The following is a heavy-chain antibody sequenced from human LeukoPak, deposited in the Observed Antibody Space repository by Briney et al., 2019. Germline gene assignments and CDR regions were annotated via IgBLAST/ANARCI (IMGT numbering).Heavy chain of an antibody. V-gene: IGHV1-2*02. D-gene: IGHD5-18*01. CDR3: ARARGYSYGNRFDC. J-gene: IGHJ4*02. Sequence: ASVKVSCKASGYTFTGYYMHWVRQAPGQGLEWMGWINPNSGGTNYAQKFQGRVTMTRDTSISTAYMELSRLRSDDTAVYYCARARGYSYGNRFDCWGQGALVTVSS. CDR2: INPNSGGT. CDR1: GYTFTGYY.